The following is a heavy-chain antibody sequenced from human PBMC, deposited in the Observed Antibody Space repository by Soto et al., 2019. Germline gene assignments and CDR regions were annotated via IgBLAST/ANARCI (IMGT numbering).Heavy chain of an antibody. CDR2: ISYDGSNK. CDR3: AKGEGLPAFYYYYGMDV. J-gene: IGHJ6*02. CDR1: GFTFSSYG. V-gene: IGHV3-30*18. D-gene: IGHD5-18*01. Sequence: GGSLRLSCAASGFTFSSYGMHWVRQAPGKGLEWVAVISYDGSNKYYADSVKGRFTISRDNSKNTLYLQMNSLRAEDTAVYYCAKGEGLPAFYYYYGMDVWGQGTTVTVSS.